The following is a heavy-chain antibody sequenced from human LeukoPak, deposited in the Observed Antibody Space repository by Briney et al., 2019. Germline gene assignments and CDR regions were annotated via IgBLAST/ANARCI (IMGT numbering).Heavy chain of an antibody. V-gene: IGHV3-21*04. Sequence: PGGSLRLSCAASGFTFSSYSMNWVRQAPGKGLEWVSSISSSSSYIYYADSVKGRFTISRDNAKNSLYLQMNSLRAEDTAVYYCARRLVGATWGAEYWGQGTLVTVSS. CDR2: ISSSSSYI. D-gene: IGHD1-26*01. CDR1: GFTFSSYS. CDR3: ARRLVGATWGAEY. J-gene: IGHJ4*02.